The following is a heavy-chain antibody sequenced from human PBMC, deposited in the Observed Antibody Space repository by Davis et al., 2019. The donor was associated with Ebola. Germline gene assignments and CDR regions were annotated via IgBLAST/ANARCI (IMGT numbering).Heavy chain of an antibody. CDR3: ARAGSIVATIYYFDY. Sequence: GESLKISCATSGFTFSSYAMNWVRQAPGKGLEWVAVISYDGSNKYYADSVKGRFTISRDNSKNTLYLQMNSLRAEDTAVYYCARAGSIVATIYYFDYWGQGTLVTVSS. V-gene: IGHV3-30-3*01. CDR2: ISYDGSNK. CDR1: GFTFSSYA. D-gene: IGHD5-12*01. J-gene: IGHJ4*02.